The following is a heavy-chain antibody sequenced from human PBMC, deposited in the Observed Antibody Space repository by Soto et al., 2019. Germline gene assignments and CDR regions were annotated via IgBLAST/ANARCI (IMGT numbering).Heavy chain of an antibody. CDR3: AREPDRGVAGSPFDY. D-gene: IGHD6-19*01. V-gene: IGHV6-1*01. Sequence: SQTLSLTCAISGDSVSSYSAAWNWIRQSPSRGLEWLGRTYYRSMWFNDYAVSVQSRITINPDTSKTQFSLQLNSVTPEDTAVYYCAREPDRGVAGSPFDYWGQGTLVTVSS. J-gene: IGHJ4*02. CDR2: TYYRSMWFN. CDR1: GDSVSSYSAA.